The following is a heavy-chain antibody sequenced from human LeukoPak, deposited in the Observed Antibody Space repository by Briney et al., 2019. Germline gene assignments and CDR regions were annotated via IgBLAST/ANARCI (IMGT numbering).Heavy chain of an antibody. J-gene: IGHJ4*02. CDR3: TTQGTSGTGRVDY. Sequence: GGSLRLSCAASGFPSSNAWMTRSRQAPGKGLEWSGSIKSKTDGGSADYAAPVKGRFTISRDDSKNTLYPQMNSLKTEDTAVYYCTTQGTSGTGRVDYWGQGTLVTVSS. CDR1: GFPSSNAW. D-gene: IGHD1/OR15-1a*01. V-gene: IGHV3-15*01. CDR2: IKSKTDGGSA.